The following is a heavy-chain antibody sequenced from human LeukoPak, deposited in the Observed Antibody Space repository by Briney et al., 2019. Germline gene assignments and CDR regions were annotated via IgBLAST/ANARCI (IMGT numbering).Heavy chain of an antibody. J-gene: IGHJ6*02. Sequence: SVKVSCKASGGTFSSYAISWVRQAPGQGLEWMGGIIPIFGTANYAQKFQGRVTITADESTSTAYMELSSLRSEDTAVYYCARVRAGYCTSTSCYTGMDVWGQGTTVTVSS. CDR3: ARVRAGYCTSTSCYTGMDV. V-gene: IGHV1-69*13. CDR1: GGTFSSYA. CDR2: IIPIFGTA. D-gene: IGHD2-2*01.